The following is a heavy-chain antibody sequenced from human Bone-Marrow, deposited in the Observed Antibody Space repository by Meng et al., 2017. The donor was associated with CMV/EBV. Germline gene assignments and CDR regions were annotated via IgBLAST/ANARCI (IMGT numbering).Heavy chain of an antibody. CDR2: INADGSST. J-gene: IGHJ5*02. V-gene: IGHV3-74*01. CDR1: GFNFSSHW. D-gene: IGHD6-6*01. Sequence: GLLRLPCAASGFNFSSHWMHWVRQAPGKGLVCVSHINADGSSTSYADSVKGRFTISRDNAKNTLYLQMNSLRAEDTAVYYCAREVVRWFDIWGQGTLVTVSS. CDR3: AREVVRWFDI.